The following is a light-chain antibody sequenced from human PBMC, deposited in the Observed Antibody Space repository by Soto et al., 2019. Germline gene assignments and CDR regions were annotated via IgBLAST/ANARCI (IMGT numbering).Light chain of an antibody. J-gene: IGKJ4*01. CDR1: QSVSSN. CDR2: DAS. Sequence: EKVMTQSPATLSVSPGERATLSCRASQSVSSNVAWYQQKPGQAPRLLIYDASNRATGIPARFSGSGSETDFTLTISSLEPEDSAVYYCQQRSNWPSLTFGGGTKVDIK. V-gene: IGKV3-11*01. CDR3: QQRSNWPSLT.